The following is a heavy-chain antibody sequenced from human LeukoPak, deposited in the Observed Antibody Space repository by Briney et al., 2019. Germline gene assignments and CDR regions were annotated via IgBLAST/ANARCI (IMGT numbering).Heavy chain of an antibody. CDR1: GYTFTSYD. V-gene: IGHV1-8*01. CDR2: MNPNSGNT. Sequence: GASVKVSCKASGYTFTSYDINWVRQATGQGLEWMGWMNPNSGNTGYAQKFQGRVTMTRNTSISTAYMELSSLRSEDTAVYYCARHPLPPTKDIVVVPAAIALYYGMDVWGQGTTVTVSS. CDR3: ARHPLPPTKDIVVVPAAIALYYGMDV. J-gene: IGHJ6*02. D-gene: IGHD2-2*01.